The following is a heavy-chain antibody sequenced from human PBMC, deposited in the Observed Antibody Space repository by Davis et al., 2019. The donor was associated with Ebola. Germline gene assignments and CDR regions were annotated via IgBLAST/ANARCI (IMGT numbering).Heavy chain of an antibody. CDR1: GYTFTGYY. J-gene: IGHJ4*02. CDR2: INPYNGGT. V-gene: IGHV1-2*06. Sequence: AASVKVSCKASGYTFTGYYMHWVRRAPGQGLEWMGRINPYNGGTNYAQKFQGRVTMTRDTSISTAYMELSRLTSDDTAVYYCARDRYYYDSSGYHRGGFDYWGQGTLVTVSS. D-gene: IGHD3-22*01. CDR3: ARDRYYYDSSGYHRGGFDY.